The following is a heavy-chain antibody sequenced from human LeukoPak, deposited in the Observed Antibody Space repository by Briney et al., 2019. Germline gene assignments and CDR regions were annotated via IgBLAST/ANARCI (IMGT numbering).Heavy chain of an antibody. Sequence: PVGSLRLSSAASGFTFSRYWMTWVRQAPGKGLEWVSNIKVDVSETNYVDPMKGRFTISTDNANNSLYLQMNSLRAEDTAIYYCARYYYNSDGYSEDAFDIWGQGTMVTVSS. CDR2: IKVDVSET. J-gene: IGHJ3*02. CDR1: GFTFSRYW. V-gene: IGHV3-7*01. CDR3: ARYYYNSDGYSEDAFDI. D-gene: IGHD3-22*01.